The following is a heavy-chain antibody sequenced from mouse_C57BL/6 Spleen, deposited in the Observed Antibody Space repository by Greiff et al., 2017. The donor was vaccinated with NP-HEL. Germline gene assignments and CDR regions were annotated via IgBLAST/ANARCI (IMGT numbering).Heavy chain of an antibody. CDR1: GFTFSSYA. D-gene: IGHD1-1*01. Sequence: EVQVVESGEGLVKPGGSLKLSCAASGFTFSSYAMSWVRQTPEKRLEWVAYISSGGDYIYYADTVKGRFTISRDNARNTLYLQMSSLKSEDTAMYYCTRERNPTRFAYWGQGTLVTVSA. CDR3: TRERNPTRFAY. V-gene: IGHV5-9-1*02. CDR2: ISSGGDYI. J-gene: IGHJ3*01.